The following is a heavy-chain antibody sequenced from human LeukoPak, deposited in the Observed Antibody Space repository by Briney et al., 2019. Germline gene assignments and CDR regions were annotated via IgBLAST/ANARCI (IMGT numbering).Heavy chain of an antibody. D-gene: IGHD3-10*01. V-gene: IGHV3-30*04. CDR2: VSTDGRNQ. J-gene: IGHJ4*02. Sequence: GRSLRLSCAASGFTFSNYAMHWVRQAPGKGLEWVAVVSTDGRNQYYADSVKGRFTVSRDNSKNTLYLQMNSLRAEDTAVYYCASPEGYYGSGYYFDYWGQGTLVTVSS. CDR1: GFTFSNYA. CDR3: ASPEGYYGSGYYFDY.